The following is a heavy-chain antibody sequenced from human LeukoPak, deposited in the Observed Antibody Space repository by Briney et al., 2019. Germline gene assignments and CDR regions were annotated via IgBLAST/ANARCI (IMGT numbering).Heavy chain of an antibody. CDR3: AREYSSSSRYFDY. CDR2: IYSGGPT. CDR1: GFTVSSNY. D-gene: IGHD6-6*01. Sequence: GGSLRLSCAASGFTVSSNYMSWVRQAPGKGLEWVSVIYSGGPTYHADSVKGRFTVSRDTSKNTLYLQMNSLRAEDTAVYYCAREYSSSSRYFDYWGQGALVTVSS. J-gene: IGHJ4*02. V-gene: IGHV3-53*01.